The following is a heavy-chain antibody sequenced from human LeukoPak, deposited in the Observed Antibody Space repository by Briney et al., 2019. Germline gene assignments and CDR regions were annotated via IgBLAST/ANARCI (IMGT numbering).Heavy chain of an antibody. J-gene: IGHJ4*02. D-gene: IGHD3-22*01. CDR3: AREFPYYYDISGYKLDY. V-gene: IGHV3-43D*03. CDR1: GFTFDDYA. Sequence: GGSPRLSCAASGFTFDDYAMHWVRQAPGKGLEWVSLISWDGGSTYYADSVKGRFTISRDNAKSSLYLQMNSLRAEDTAVYYCAREFPYYYDISGYKLDYWGQGTLVTVSS. CDR2: ISWDGGST.